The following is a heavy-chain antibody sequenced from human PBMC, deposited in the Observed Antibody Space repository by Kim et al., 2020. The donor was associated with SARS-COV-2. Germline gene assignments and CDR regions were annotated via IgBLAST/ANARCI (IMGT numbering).Heavy chain of an antibody. D-gene: IGHD4-4*01. CDR3: ARGPNYSPFDY. V-gene: IGHV3-48*03. CDR2: I. Sequence: IYNADCVRDRFTISRDNDKNSLYLQMNSLRAEDTAVYYCARGPNYSPFDYWGQGTLVTVSS. J-gene: IGHJ4*02.